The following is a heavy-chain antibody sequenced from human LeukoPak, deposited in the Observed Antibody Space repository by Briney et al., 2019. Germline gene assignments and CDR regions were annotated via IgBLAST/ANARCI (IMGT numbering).Heavy chain of an antibody. Sequence: PGRSLRLSCGASGFTFSNYGIHWVRQAPGKGLEWVALISNDGVSKHYGDSVKGRFTISRDDSKNTVFLQMNRLRGADSAVYYCARPRRYYYSYYGMTVWGQGTTVTVSS. D-gene: IGHD3-3*01. CDR3: ARPRRYYYSYYGMTV. CDR1: GFTFSNYG. V-gene: IGHV3-30*03. CDR2: ISNDGVSK. J-gene: IGHJ6*02.